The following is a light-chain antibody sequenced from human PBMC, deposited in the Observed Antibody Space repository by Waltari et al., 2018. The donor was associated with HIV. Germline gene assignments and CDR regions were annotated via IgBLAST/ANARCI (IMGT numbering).Light chain of an antibody. Sequence: DIQLTQSPSFLSASVGDRVTITCRASQGISSYLAWYQQKPGKAPKLLIYSASTLQSGVPSRFSGRESGTEFTLTISSLQPEDFATYYCQQLNSYPVPFTFGPGTKVDIK. CDR3: QQLNSYPVPFT. V-gene: IGKV1-9*01. J-gene: IGKJ3*01. CDR1: QGISSY. CDR2: SAS.